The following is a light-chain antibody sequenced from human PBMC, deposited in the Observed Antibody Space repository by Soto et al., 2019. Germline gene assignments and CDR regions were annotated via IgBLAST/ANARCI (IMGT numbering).Light chain of an antibody. J-gene: IGKJ5*01. CDR1: QAISSA. CDR3: HQSETYPLT. Sequence: AIQLTQSPSSLSASVGDRVTFTCRASQAISSAFAWYQQKPGKAPTLLIYDVSNLQSGVPPRFSGSGSGTDFTLTISGLQAEDFATYYCHQSETYPLTFGQGTRL. CDR2: DVS. V-gene: IGKV1-13*02.